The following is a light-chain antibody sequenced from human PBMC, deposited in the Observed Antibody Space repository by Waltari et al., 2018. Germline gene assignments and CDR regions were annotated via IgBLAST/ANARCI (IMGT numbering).Light chain of an antibody. CDR1: QGISNS. J-gene: IGKJ4*01. CDR3: QQYYSTLLT. CDR2: AAS. V-gene: IGKV1-NL1*01. Sequence: DIQMTQSPSSLSASVGDRVTIYCRAIQGISNSLAWYQQKPGKAPKLLVYAASRLEGGVPSRFSGRGSGTDYTLTINSLQPEDFATYYCQQYYSTLLTFGGGTKVEIK.